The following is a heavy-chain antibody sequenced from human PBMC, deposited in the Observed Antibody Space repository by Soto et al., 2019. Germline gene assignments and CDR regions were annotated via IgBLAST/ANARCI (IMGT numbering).Heavy chain of an antibody. V-gene: IGHV3-30*18. CDR3: AKDGDIAAAGYYFDY. D-gene: IGHD6-13*01. J-gene: IGHJ4*02. CDR1: GFTFSRYG. CDR2: KTNDGNNK. Sequence: QPGGSLRLSWAPSGFTFSRYGMHWVRQAPGKGMNGEEVKTNDGNNKHDKDTVTSRFTITRDNSKNTRLLQINSVRDEDTAVYYGAKDGDIAAAGYYFDYWGQGAMVTVSS.